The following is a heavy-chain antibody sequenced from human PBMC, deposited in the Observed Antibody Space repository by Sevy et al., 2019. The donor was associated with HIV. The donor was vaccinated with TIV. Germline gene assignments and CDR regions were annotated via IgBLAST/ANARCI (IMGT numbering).Heavy chain of an antibody. CDR1: GFSFSYYG. J-gene: IGHJ6*02. CDR3: ANPYSGSYSRSYLYALDV. CDR2: ISHDGINE. D-gene: IGHD1-26*01. V-gene: IGHV3-30*18. Sequence: GGSLRLSCIGSGFSFSYYGIHWVRQAPGKGLDWVALISHDGINEYYADSVKGRFTISRDNSKNTVYLEMNSLRNEDTAIYFCANPYSGSYSRSYLYALDVWGQGTTVTVSS.